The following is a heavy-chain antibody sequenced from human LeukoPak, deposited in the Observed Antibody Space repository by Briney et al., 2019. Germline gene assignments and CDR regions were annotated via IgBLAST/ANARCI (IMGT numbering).Heavy chain of an antibody. J-gene: IGHJ5*02. CDR1: GGSISSSSYY. Sequence: SETLSLTCTVSGGSISSSSYYWGWIRQPPGKGLEWIGSIYYSVSTYYNPSLKSRVTISVDTSKNQFSLKLSSVTAADTAVYYCARRGQRGPFDPWGQGTLVTVSS. CDR2: IYYSVST. CDR3: ARRGQRGPFDP. V-gene: IGHV4-39*01. D-gene: IGHD6-25*01.